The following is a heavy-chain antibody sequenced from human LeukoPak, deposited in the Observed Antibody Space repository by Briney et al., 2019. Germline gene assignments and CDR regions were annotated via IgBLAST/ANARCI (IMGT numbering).Heavy chain of an antibody. CDR3: ARGDGYSTNFDY. V-gene: IGHV1-69*04. CDR1: GGTFSSYA. J-gene: IGHJ4*02. CDR2: IIPILGIA. D-gene: IGHD5-24*01. Sequence: SVTLSCKASGGTFSSYAISWVRQAPGQGLEWMGRIIPILGIANYAQKFQGRVTITADKSTSTAYMELSSLRSEDTAVYYCARGDGYSTNFDYWGQGTMVTVSS.